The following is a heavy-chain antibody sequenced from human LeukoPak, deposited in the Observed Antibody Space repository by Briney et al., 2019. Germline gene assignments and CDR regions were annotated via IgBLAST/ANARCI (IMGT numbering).Heavy chain of an antibody. V-gene: IGHV3-23*01. D-gene: IGHD3-16*01. CDR2: IGRSGEST. J-gene: IGHJ6*02. CDR3: AKPGGPADYGMDV. CDR1: GFTFSSYA. Sequence: PGGSLRLSCAASGFTFSSYALTWVRQAPGKGLEWVSAIGRSGESTYYADSLKGRFTISRDNSKNTLYLQMNSLRAEDTAVYYCAKPGGPADYGMDVWGQGTTVTVSS.